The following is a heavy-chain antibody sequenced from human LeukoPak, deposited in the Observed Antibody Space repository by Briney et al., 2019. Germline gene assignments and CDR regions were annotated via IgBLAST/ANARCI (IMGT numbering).Heavy chain of an antibody. V-gene: IGHV3-23*01. CDR2: ISGSGGST. CDR3: GESHRWLLLPLDY. J-gene: IGHJ4*02. CDR1: GFTFSSYA. D-gene: IGHD3-22*01. Sequence: GGSLRLSCAASGFTFSSYAMSWVRQAPGKGLEGVAAISGSGGSTYYADSVKGRFTISRDNSKNTLYLQMNSLRAEDTAVYYCGESHRWLLLPLDYWGQGTLVTVSS.